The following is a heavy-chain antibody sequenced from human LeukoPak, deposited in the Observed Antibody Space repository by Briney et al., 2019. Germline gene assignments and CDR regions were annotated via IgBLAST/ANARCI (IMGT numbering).Heavy chain of an antibody. V-gene: IGHV3-30*02. CDR2: IRYDGSNK. CDR1: GFTFSSYG. Sequence: PGGSLRLSCAASGFTFSSYGMHWVRQAPGKGLEWMAFIRYDGSNKYYADSVKGRFTISRDNSKNTLYLQMNSLRAEDTAVYYCAKDAIYSSSWYSADYWGQGTLVTVSS. D-gene: IGHD6-13*01. CDR3: AKDAIYSSSWYSADY. J-gene: IGHJ4*02.